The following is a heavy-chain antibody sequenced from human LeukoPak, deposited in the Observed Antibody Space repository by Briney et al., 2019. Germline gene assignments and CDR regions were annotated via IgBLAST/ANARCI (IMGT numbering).Heavy chain of an antibody. V-gene: IGHV3-48*03. CDR3: ARDPLPGQWLVRGYNWFDP. D-gene: IGHD6-19*01. CDR2: ISSSGTTM. Sequence: GGSLRLSCAASGFTFSSYELNWVRQAPGKGLEWVSYISSSGTTMYYADSVKGRFTISRDNAKNSLSLQMNSLRAEDTAVYYCARDPLPGQWLVRGYNWFDPWGQGTLVTVSS. J-gene: IGHJ5*02. CDR1: GFTFSSYE.